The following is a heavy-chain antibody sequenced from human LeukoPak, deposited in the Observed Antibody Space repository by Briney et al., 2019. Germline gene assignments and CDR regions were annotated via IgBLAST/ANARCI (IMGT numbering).Heavy chain of an antibody. J-gene: IGHJ4*02. Sequence: TSETLSLTCAVSGGSISSSNWWSWVRQPPGKGLEWIGQIYHSGSTNYNPSLKSRVTISVDKSNNQFSLKLSSVTVADTAVHYCARGIVGPTFDYWGQGTLVTVSS. CDR1: GGSISSSNW. CDR2: IYHSGST. D-gene: IGHD1-26*01. CDR3: ARGIVGPTFDY. V-gene: IGHV4-4*02.